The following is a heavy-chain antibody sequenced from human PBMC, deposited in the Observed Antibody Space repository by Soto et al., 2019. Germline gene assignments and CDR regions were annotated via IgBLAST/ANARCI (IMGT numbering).Heavy chain of an antibody. V-gene: IGHV3-21*01. CDR2: ISSSSSYI. J-gene: IGHJ4*02. CDR1: GFTFSSYS. D-gene: IGHD3-10*01. Sequence: PGGSLRLSCAASGFTFSSYSMNWVRQAPGKGLEWVSSISSSSSYIYYADSVKGRFTISRDNAKNSLYLQMNSLRAEDTAVYYCASGITMVRGVIIPWGQGTLVTVSS. CDR3: ASGITMVRGVIIP.